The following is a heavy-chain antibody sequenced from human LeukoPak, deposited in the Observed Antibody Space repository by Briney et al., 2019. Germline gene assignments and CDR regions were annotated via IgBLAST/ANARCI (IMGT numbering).Heavy chain of an antibody. CDR1: GGSVSSGSYY. D-gene: IGHD3-9*01. CDR3: ARYWLLDSWFDP. Sequence: SETLSLTCTVSGGSVSSGSYYWSWIRQPPGQGLEWIGYIYYSGSTNYNPSLKSRVTISVDTSKNQFSLKLSSVTAADTAVYYCARYWLLDSWFDPWGQGTLVTVSS. V-gene: IGHV4-61*01. J-gene: IGHJ5*02. CDR2: IYYSGST.